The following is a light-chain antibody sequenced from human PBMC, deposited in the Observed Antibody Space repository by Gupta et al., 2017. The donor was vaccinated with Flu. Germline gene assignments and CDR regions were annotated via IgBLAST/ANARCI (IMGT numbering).Light chain of an antibody. CDR1: QGISSH. CDR3: QQCYDYPWT. CDR2: AAS. J-gene: IGKJ1*01. V-gene: IGKV1-39*01. Sequence: PSSLSASVGDRVTITWRASQGISSHLNWYQHITGKAPKLLIYAASSLQTGIPTRFTGRRSGTEFTLTITSLQPEDFGTYYCQQCYDYPWTFGQGTKVDIK.